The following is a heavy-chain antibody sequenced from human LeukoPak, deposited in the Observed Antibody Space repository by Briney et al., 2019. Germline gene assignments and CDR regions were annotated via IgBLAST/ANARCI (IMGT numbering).Heavy chain of an antibody. CDR2: IWYDGSNK. CDR3: ARGAAAGTYNWFDP. Sequence: GGSLRLSCAASGFTFSSYGMHWVRQAPGKGLEWVAVIWYDGSNKYYADSVKGRFTISRDNSKSTLYLQMNSLRAEDTAVYYCARGAAAGTYNWFDPWGQGTLVTVSS. V-gene: IGHV3-33*01. CDR1: GFTFSSYG. J-gene: IGHJ5*02. D-gene: IGHD6-13*01.